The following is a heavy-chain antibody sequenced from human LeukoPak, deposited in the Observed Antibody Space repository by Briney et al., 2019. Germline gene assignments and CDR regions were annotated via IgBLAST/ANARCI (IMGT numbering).Heavy chain of an antibody. CDR3: ARYTGGGYFDY. CDR2: INQDGSEK. D-gene: IGHD1-1*01. J-gene: IGHJ4*02. CDR1: GFTPSSYW. V-gene: IGHV3-7*04. Sequence: PGGSLRLSCEASGFTPSSYWMTWVRQAPGKGLEWVDNINQDGSEKYYVDSVKGRFTISRDNAKNSLTLQMNSLRVEDTAVYYCARYTGGGYFDYWGQGTLVTVSS.